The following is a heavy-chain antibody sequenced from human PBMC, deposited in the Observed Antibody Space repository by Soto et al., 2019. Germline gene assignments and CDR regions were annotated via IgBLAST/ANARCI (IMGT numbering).Heavy chain of an antibody. J-gene: IGHJ4*02. CDR2: INYNGIYT. CDR3: ARKSNSDISCYEYFDY. CDR1: GFIFSSSD. D-gene: IGHD3-22*01. V-gene: IGHV3-21*06. Sequence: EGQLVESGGGLVEPGGSLRLSCAASGFIFSSSDMTWVRQAPGKGLEYVSSINYNGIYTFYAEPAKGRFTISRDNAKNSLYLQMYSLTAEDTAVYFCARKSNSDISCYEYFDYWGQGTLVIVSS.